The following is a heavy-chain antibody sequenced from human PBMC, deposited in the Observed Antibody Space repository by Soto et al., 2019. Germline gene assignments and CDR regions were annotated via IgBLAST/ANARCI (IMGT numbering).Heavy chain of an antibody. V-gene: IGHV3-48*02. CDR2: ISSSSSTI. J-gene: IGHJ4*02. Sequence: GGSLRLSCAASGFTFSSYSMNWVRQAPGKGLEWVSYISSSSSTIYYADSVKGRFTISRDNAKNSLYLQMNSLRDEDTAVYYCARVRCSSTSCGNGFDYWGQGTLVTVSS. D-gene: IGHD2-2*01. CDR1: GFTFSSYS. CDR3: ARVRCSSTSCGNGFDY.